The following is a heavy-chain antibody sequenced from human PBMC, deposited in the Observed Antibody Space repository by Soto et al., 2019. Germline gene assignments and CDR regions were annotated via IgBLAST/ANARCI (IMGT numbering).Heavy chain of an antibody. D-gene: IGHD6-13*01. CDR3: ARVTAAQRDAFDI. Sequence: SETLSLTCTASGGSISSGGYYWSWIRQHPGKGLEWIGYIYYSGSTYYNPSLKSRVTISVDTSKNQFSLKLSSVTAADTAVYYCARVTAAQRDAFDIWGQGTMVTVSS. J-gene: IGHJ3*02. V-gene: IGHV4-31*03. CDR1: GGSISSGGYY. CDR2: IYYSGST.